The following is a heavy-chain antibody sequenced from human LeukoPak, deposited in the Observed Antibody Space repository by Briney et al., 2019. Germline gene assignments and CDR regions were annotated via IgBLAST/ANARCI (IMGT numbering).Heavy chain of an antibody. D-gene: IGHD3-10*01. V-gene: IGHV5-51*01. CDR2: IYPGDSET. Sequence: GESRKISCKVSGDNFASYRIGWVRQMPGKGLEWMGFIYPGDSETKNSPSFQGQVTMSADKSISTAYLQWSSLKASDTAIYYCARLGLGSGSSCDYWGQGTLVIVSS. CDR1: GDNFASYR. J-gene: IGHJ4*02. CDR3: ARLGLGSGSSCDY.